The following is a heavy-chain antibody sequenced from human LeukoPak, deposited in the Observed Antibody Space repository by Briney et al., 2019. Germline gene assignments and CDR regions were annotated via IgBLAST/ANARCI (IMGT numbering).Heavy chain of an antibody. D-gene: IGHD2-2*01. CDR2: IYYSGST. J-gene: IGHJ5*02. CDR1: GGSISSSSYY. V-gene: IGHV4-39*01. CDR3: ARQGCSSTSCYAPHPGSWFDP. Sequence: SETLSLTCTVSGGSISSSSYYWGWIRQPPGKGLEWIGSIYYSGSTYYNPSLKSRVTISVDTSKNQFSLKLSSVTAADTAVYYCARQGCSSTSCYAPHPGSWFDPWGQGTLVTVSS.